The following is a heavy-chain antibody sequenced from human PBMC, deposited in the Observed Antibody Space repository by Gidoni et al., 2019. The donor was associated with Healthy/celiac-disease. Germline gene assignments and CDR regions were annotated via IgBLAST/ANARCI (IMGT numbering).Heavy chain of an antibody. CDR1: GGSISSYY. D-gene: IGHD3-3*01. V-gene: IGHV4-59*01. J-gene: IGHJ6*02. CDR3: ARGIGERRNNYYYGMDV. Sequence: QVQLQESGPGLVKPSETLSLTCTVSGGSISSYYWSWIRQPPGKGLEWIGYIYYSGSTNYNPSLKSRVTISVDTSKNQFSLKLSSVTAADTAVYYCARGIGERRNNYYYGMDVWGQGTTVTVSS. CDR2: IYYSGST.